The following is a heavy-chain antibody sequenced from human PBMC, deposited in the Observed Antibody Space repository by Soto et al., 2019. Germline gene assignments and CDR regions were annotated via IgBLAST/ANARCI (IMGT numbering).Heavy chain of an antibody. D-gene: IGHD6-13*01. V-gene: IGHV3-33*01. CDR3: ARLVGAAAGRFDP. J-gene: IGHJ5*02. CDR2: IWFDGRDK. Sequence: QEQLVESGGGVVQPGTSLRLSCVASGFTFNSYGMHWVRQAPGKGLEWVAAIWFDGRDKYYADCVKGRFTMSRDNSKNTLYLQMNSLRPEDTGVYYCARLVGAAAGRFDPWGQGTLVNVSS. CDR1: GFTFNSYG.